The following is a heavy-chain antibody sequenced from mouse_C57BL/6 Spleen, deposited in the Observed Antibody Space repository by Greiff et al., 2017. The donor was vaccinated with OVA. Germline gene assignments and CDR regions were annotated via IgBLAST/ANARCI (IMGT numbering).Heavy chain of an antibody. CDR1: GYTFTSYW. V-gene: IGHV1-52*01. CDR2: IDPSDSET. CDR3: AKAYYSNYAWFAY. J-gene: IGHJ3*01. Sequence: QVQLQQPGAELVRPGSSVKLSCKASGYTFTSYWMHWVKQRPIQGLEWIGNIDPSDSETHYDQKVKDKATLTVDKSSSTAYMQLSSLTSEDSAVYYCAKAYYSNYAWFAYWGQGTLVTVSA. D-gene: IGHD2-5*01.